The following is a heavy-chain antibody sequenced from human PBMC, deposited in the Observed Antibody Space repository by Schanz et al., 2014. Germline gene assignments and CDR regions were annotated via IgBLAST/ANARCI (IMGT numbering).Heavy chain of an antibody. V-gene: IGHV3-11*04. Sequence: QVQLVESGGGLVKPGGSLRLSCAASGFIFNDYYMNWIRQAPGKGLEWLSYISRDGTTSYYADSVKGRFTISRDNAKGSVYLQMNSLRGDDTAVYYCARADYSSSWNGFDIWGQGTMVTVSS. J-gene: IGHJ3*02. CDR3: ARADYSSSWNGFDI. D-gene: IGHD6-13*01. CDR2: ISRDGTTS. CDR1: GFIFNDYY.